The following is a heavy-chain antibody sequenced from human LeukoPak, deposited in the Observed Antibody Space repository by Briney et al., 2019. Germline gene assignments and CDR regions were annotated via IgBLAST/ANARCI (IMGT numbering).Heavy chain of an antibody. J-gene: IGHJ4*02. CDR3: ARGLLRGHYFDY. CDR2: IYYSGSA. V-gene: IGHV4-59*01. Sequence: SETLSLTCTVSGGSISSYYWSWIRQPPGKGLEWIGYIYYSGSANYNPSLKSRVTISVDTSKNQFSLKLSSVTAADTVEYYCARGLLRGHYFDYWGQGTLVTVSS. D-gene: IGHD3-22*01. CDR1: GGSISSYY.